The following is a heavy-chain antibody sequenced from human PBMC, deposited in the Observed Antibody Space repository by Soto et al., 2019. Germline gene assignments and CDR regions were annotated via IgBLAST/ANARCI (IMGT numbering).Heavy chain of an antibody. CDR2: ISYDASNK. CDR1: GLTFRSYG. Sequence: PGGSLRLSCEASGLTFRSYGMPRVRQAPGKGLEWVAVISYDASNKYYADSVKGRFTISRDNSKNTLYLQMNSLRAEDTALYYCAKERADYGDSVDYWGQGTLVNVSS. V-gene: IGHV3-30*18. CDR3: AKERADYGDSVDY. J-gene: IGHJ4*02. D-gene: IGHD4-17*01.